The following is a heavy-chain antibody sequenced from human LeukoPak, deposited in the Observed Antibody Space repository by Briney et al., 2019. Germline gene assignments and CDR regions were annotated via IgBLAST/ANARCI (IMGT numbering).Heavy chain of an antibody. CDR1: GFTFSSYG. V-gene: IGHV3-30*18. Sequence: PGRSLRLSCAASGFTFSSYGMHWVRQAPGKGLEWVAVISYDGSNKYYADSVKGRFTISRDNSKNTLYVQMNSLRAEDTAVYYCAKDRGGYCASGVCSYFAYRGQGSLVTVSS. J-gene: IGHJ4*02. D-gene: IGHD2-8*01. CDR2: ISYDGSNK. CDR3: AKDRGGYCASGVCSYFAY.